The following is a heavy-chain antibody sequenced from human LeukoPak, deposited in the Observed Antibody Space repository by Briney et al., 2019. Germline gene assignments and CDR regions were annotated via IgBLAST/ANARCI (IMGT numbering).Heavy chain of an antibody. CDR2: IYDSGST. V-gene: IGHV4-30-4*01. J-gene: IGHJ3*02. D-gene: IGHD2-15*01. CDR1: GASIRSGDYY. CDR3: ARDCSGGSCYGAFDI. Sequence: PSQTLSLTCTVSGASIRSGDYYWSWIRQPPGKGLEWIGYIYDSGSTYYNPSLKSRITISVDTSENRFSLKLSSVTATDTAVYYCARDCSGGSCYGAFDIWGQGTMVTVSS.